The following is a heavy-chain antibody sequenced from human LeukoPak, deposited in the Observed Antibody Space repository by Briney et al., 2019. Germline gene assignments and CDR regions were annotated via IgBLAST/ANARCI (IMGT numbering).Heavy chain of an antibody. D-gene: IGHD2-2*01. CDR1: GFTFSSYW. CDR2: INSDGSIT. V-gene: IGHV3-74*01. Sequence: GGSLRLSCAASGFTFSSYWMHWVRQAPGKGLVWVSRINSDGSITTYADSVRGRFTISRDNARSTLYLQMNSLRAEDTAVYYCASSTQISKYADYWGQGALVTVSS. CDR3: ASSTQISKYADY. J-gene: IGHJ4*02.